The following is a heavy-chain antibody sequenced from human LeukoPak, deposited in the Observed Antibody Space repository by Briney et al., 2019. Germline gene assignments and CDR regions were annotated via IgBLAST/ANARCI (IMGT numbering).Heavy chain of an antibody. CDR2: ISSSSTYI. J-gene: IGHJ4*02. CDR1: GFTFSSYS. CDR3: ARDPYSGLFDY. V-gene: IGHV3-21*01. Sequence: GESLKISCAASGFTFSSYSMNWVRQAPGKGLEWVSSISSSSTYIYYADSVKGRFTISGDNAKNSLYLQMNSLRAEDTAVYYCARDPYSGLFDYWGQGTLVTVSS. D-gene: IGHD4-11*01.